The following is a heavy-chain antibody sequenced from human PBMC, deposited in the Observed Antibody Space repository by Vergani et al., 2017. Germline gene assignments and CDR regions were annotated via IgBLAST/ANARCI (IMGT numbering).Heavy chain of an antibody. CDR2: ISYDGSNK. J-gene: IGHJ4*02. CDR1: GFTFSSYA. CDR3: ARDGYDILTGYYNLLDY. V-gene: IGHV3-30-3*01. D-gene: IGHD3-9*01. Sequence: QVQLVESGGGVVQPGRSLRLSCAASGFTFSSYAMHWVRQAPGKGLEWVAVISYDGSNKYYADSVKGRFTISRDNSKNTLYLQMSSLRAEDTAVYYCARDGYDILTGYYNLLDYWGQGTLVTVSS.